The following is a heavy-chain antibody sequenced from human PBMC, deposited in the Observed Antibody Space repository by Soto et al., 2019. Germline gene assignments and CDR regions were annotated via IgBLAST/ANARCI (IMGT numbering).Heavy chain of an antibody. CDR2: INAGNGNT. V-gene: IGHV1-3*01. Sequence: ASVKVSCKASGYTFTSYAMHWVRQAPGQRLEWMGWINAGNGNTKYSQKFQGRVTITRDTSASTAYMEPSSLRSEDTAVYYCARGRVVRGVDNWFDPWGQGTLVTVSS. D-gene: IGHD3-10*01. CDR3: ARGRVVRGVDNWFDP. CDR1: GYTFTSYA. J-gene: IGHJ5*02.